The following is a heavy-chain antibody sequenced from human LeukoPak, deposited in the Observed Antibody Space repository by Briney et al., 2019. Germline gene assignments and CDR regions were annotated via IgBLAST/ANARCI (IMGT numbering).Heavy chain of an antibody. CDR1: GGTFSSYA. CDR3: ARGGVSWTPGSYLDY. CDR2: IIPIFGTA. V-gene: IGHV1-69*05. J-gene: IGHJ4*02. D-gene: IGHD6-13*01. Sequence: SVKVSCKASGGTFSSYAISWVRQAPGQGLEWMGGIIPIFGTANYAQKFQGRVTITTDESTSTAYMELSSLRSEDTAVYYCARGGVSWTPGSYLDYWGQGTLVTVSS.